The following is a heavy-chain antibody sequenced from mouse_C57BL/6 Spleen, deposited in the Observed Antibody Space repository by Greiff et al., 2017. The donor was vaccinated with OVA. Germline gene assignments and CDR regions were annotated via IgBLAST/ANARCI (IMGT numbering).Heavy chain of an antibody. CDR1: GYAFSSSW. J-gene: IGHJ4*01. Sequence: VMLVESGPELVKPGASVKISCKASGYAFSSSWMNWVKQRPGKGLEWIGRIYPGDGDTNYNGKFKGKATLTADKSSSTAYMQLSSLTSEDSAVYFCASGVGYGSSYAMDYWGQGTSVTVSS. V-gene: IGHV1-82*01. D-gene: IGHD1-1*01. CDR2: IYPGDGDT. CDR3: ASGVGYGSSYAMDY.